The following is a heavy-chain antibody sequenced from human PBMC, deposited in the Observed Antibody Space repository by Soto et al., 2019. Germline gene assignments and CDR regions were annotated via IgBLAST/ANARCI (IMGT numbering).Heavy chain of an antibody. Sequence: SETLSLTCTVSGASISGYFWSWVRQPPGKGLEWIGFLYNTGGTNYDPSLKSRVTISVDTSKNQFSLNLNSVTAADTAVYYCSGGPRLLDYWGQGTRVTVSS. D-gene: IGHD4-17*01. V-gene: IGHV4-59*08. J-gene: IGHJ4*02. CDR2: LYNTGGT. CDR3: SGGPRLLDY. CDR1: GASISGYF.